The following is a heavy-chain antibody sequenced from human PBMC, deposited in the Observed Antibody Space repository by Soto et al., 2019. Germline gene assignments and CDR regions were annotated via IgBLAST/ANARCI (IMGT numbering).Heavy chain of an antibody. J-gene: IGHJ4*02. Sequence: QITLKESGPTLVKPTQTLTLTCTFSGFSLSTSGVGVGWIRQPPGKALEWLELIYWDDDKRYSPSLKSRLTLTKDTSKIQVVLTLPSMDAVDTVTYYCVLTVLTGYSGYWCQGTLVTV. D-gene: IGHD6-13*01. CDR2: IYWDDDK. V-gene: IGHV2-5*02. CDR3: VLTVLTGYSGY. CDR1: GFSLSTSGVG.